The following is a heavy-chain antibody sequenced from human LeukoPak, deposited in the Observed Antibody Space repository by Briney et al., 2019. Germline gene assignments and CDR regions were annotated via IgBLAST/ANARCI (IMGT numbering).Heavy chain of an antibody. CDR3: VKGDYYDTSGYTDY. Sequence: GGSLRLSCAASGFTFSSYAMSWVRQAPGKGLEWVSAISGSGGSTYYADSVKGRFTISRDNSKNTLHLQMNSLRAEATAVYYCVKGDYYDTSGYTDYWGQGTLVTVSS. V-gene: IGHV3-23*01. J-gene: IGHJ4*02. D-gene: IGHD3-22*01. CDR1: GFTFSSYA. CDR2: ISGSGGST.